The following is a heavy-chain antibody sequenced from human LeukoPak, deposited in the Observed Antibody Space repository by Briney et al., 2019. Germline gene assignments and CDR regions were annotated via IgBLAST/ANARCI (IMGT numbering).Heavy chain of an antibody. CDR2: ISHDGSEK. D-gene: IGHD3-22*01. Sequence: GGSLRLSCAASGLTFSIYAMHWVRQAPGKGLEWVAVISHDGSEKHYADSVKGRITVSRDNSKNTLDLQMASLRPEDTAMYYCARAPRRDSSAYYADYWGQGTLVTVSS. CDR3: ARAPRRDSSAYYADY. J-gene: IGHJ4*02. CDR1: GLTFSIYA. V-gene: IGHV3-30*04.